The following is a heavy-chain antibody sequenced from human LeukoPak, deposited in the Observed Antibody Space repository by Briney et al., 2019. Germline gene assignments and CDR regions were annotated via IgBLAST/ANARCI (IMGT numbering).Heavy chain of an antibody. CDR2: IYWNDDK. Sequence: ESGPTLVKPTQTLTLTCTFSGFSLSTSGVGVGWIRQPQGKALEWLELIYWNDDKRYSPSLKSRLTITKDTSKNQVVLTMANMDPVDTATYYCAHTNRNDDEWGGDYSDYWGQGTLVTVSS. CDR3: AHTNRNDDEWGGDYSDY. CDR1: GFSLSTSGVG. J-gene: IGHJ4*02. V-gene: IGHV2-5*01. D-gene: IGHD1-1*01.